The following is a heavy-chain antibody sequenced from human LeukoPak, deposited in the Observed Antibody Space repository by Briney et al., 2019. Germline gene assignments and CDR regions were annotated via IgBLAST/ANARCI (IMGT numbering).Heavy chain of an antibody. CDR1: GFTFDDYT. CDR3: AKGGLGYCSSTSCSDFDY. D-gene: IGHD2-2*01. V-gene: IGHV3-43*01. Sequence: GGSLRLSCAASGFTFDDYTMHWVRHAPGKGLEWVSLISWDGGSTYYADSVKGRFTISRDNSKNSLYLQMNSLRTEDTALYYCAKGGLGYCSSTSCSDFDYWGQGTLVTVSS. CDR2: ISWDGGST. J-gene: IGHJ4*02.